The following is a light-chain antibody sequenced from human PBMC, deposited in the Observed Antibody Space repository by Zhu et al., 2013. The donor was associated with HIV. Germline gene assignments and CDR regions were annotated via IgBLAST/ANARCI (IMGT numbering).Light chain of an antibody. V-gene: IGKV3-20*01. CDR2: GAS. J-gene: IGKJ4*01. Sequence: EIVLTQSPGTLSLSPGERATLSCRASQSVGSSYLAWYQQKPGQAPRLLIYGASSRATGIPDRFSGSGSGTDFTLTISRLEPEDFAVYYCQQSYSTPLTFGGGTRVEIK. CDR1: QSVGSSY. CDR3: QQSYSTPLT.